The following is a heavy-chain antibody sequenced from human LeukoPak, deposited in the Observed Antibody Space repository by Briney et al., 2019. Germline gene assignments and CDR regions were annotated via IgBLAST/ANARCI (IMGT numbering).Heavy chain of an antibody. V-gene: IGHV4-61*01. D-gene: IGHD1-26*01. CDR3: ARELVGAPGWFDH. CDR2: IYYSGST. CDR1: GGSVSSVSYY. Sequence: SETLSLTCTVSGGSVSSVSYYWSWIRQPPGKGLEWIAYIYYSGSTNYNPSLKSRVTISVDTSKNQFSLKLSSVTAADTAVYYCARELVGAPGWFDHWGQGTLVTVSS. J-gene: IGHJ5*02.